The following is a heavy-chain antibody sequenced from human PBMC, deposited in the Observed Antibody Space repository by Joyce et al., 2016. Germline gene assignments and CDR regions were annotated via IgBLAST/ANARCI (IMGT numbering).Heavy chain of an antibody. D-gene: IGHD3-16*01. CDR2: SYPGDVYI. CDR1: GYSFSGFW. V-gene: IGHV5-51*01. CDR3: ARQGGRFLRTNCFDS. Sequence: EVQLVQSGAEVKKPGESLKISCQGSGYSFSGFWIGWGRQMPGKGLGWRGSSYPGDVYITYSPSFQGQVTISADKSTNIAYLQWSSLKASDTAMYYCARQGGRFLRTNCFDSWGQGTLVTVSS. J-gene: IGHJ5*01.